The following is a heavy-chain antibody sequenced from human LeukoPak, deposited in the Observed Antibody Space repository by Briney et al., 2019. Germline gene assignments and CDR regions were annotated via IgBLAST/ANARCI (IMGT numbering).Heavy chain of an antibody. Sequence: GESLKISCKGSGYSFTSYWIGRVRQMPGKGLEWMGIIYPCDSDTRYSPSFQGQVTISADKSISTAYLQWSSLKASDTAMYYCARQRRKTGAMVTSVFDYWGQGTLVTASS. CDR1: GYSFTSYW. D-gene: IGHD5-18*01. CDR3: ARQRRKTGAMVTSVFDY. V-gene: IGHV5-51*01. CDR2: IYPCDSDT. J-gene: IGHJ4*02.